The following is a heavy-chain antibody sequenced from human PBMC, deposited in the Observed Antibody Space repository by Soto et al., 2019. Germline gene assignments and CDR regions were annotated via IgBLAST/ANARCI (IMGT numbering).Heavy chain of an antibody. J-gene: IGHJ6*02. V-gene: IGHV1-69*12. CDR3: ARDKVGIVLVPGNYYYGMDV. CDR1: GGTFSSYA. Sequence: QVQLVQSGAEVKKPGSSVKVSCKASGGTFSSYAISWVRQAPGQGLEWMGGIIPIFGTANYAQKFQGRVTITADESTSTAYRELSSLRSEDTAVYYCARDKVGIVLVPGNYYYGMDVWGQGTTVTVSS. CDR2: IIPIFGTA. D-gene: IGHD2-2*01.